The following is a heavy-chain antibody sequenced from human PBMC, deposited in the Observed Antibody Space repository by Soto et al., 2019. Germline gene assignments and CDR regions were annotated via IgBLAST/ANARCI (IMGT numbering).Heavy chain of an antibody. V-gene: IGHV4-4*02. CDR1: GGSISDGTW. Sequence: QVQLQESGPGLVKPSGTLSLTCAVSGGSISDGTWWSWVRQPPGKGLEWIGEISHSGITGYNPSLKSRLPISVDKSTNQFSLKLNSVTAADTAVYYCSRNGGWNFDYWGQGTLVTVSS. D-gene: IGHD6-19*01. J-gene: IGHJ4*02. CDR3: SRNGGWNFDY. CDR2: ISHSGIT.